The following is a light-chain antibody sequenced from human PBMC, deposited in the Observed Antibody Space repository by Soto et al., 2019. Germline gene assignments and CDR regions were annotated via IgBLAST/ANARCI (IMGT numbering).Light chain of an antibody. Sequence: LMTQSPATLSVSSGQRATLSCRASQSVVNNLAWYQQKPGQAPRLLIYDASTRATGVPARFSGSGSETDFTLTINSLQSDDSAVYYCQQYTRWPLTFGGGTKVEIK. J-gene: IGKJ4*01. CDR2: DAS. CDR3: QQYTRWPLT. CDR1: QSVVNN. V-gene: IGKV3-15*01.